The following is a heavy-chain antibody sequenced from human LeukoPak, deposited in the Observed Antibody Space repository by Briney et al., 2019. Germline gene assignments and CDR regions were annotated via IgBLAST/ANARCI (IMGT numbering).Heavy chain of an antibody. Sequence: PSETLSLTCSVSGGSVDSNYYYWGWIRQPPGKGLEWIGSISYTGATHYSPFLESRVTISLDTSKNQFSLKLASVTPADTAVYYCAREGTRWADENWFDPWGQGSLVIVSS. V-gene: IGHV4-39*07. J-gene: IGHJ5*02. CDR1: GGSVDSNYYY. CDR3: AREGTRWADENWFDP. CDR2: ISYTGAT. D-gene: IGHD1-26*01.